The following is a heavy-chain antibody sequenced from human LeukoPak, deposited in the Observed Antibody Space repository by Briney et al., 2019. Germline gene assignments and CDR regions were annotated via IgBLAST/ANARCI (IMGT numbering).Heavy chain of an antibody. V-gene: IGHV1-2*02. CDR1: GYSFIDYY. CDR3: ATDGAVAGTAYPEY. CDR2: INPNSGGT. Sequence: ASVKVSCKASGYSFIDYYLHWVRQAPGQGLEWMGWINPNSGGTKYAQKFQGRVTMTRDTSISTAYMELSSLTSDDTALYYCATDGAVAGTAYPEYWGQGTLVTVSS. J-gene: IGHJ4*02. D-gene: IGHD6-19*01.